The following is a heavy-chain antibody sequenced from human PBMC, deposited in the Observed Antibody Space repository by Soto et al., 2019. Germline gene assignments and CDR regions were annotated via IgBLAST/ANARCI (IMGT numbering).Heavy chain of an antibody. V-gene: IGHV4-39*01. J-gene: IGHJ6*02. Sequence: KSSETLSLTCTVSGGSISSSSYYWGWIRQPPGKGLEWIGSIYYSGSTYYNPSLKSRVTISVDTSKNQFSLKLSSVTAADTAVYYCARQSSSYYYYYGMDVWGQGTTVTVSS. CDR2: IYYSGST. CDR1: GGSISSSSYY. D-gene: IGHD6-6*01. CDR3: ARQSSSYYYYYGMDV.